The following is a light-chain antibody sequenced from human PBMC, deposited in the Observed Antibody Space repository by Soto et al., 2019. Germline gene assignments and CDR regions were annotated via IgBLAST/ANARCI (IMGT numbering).Light chain of an antibody. CDR2: AAS. CDR1: QGISNS. CDR3: QKYNNAPYT. V-gene: IGKV1-27*01. Sequence: DLQMTQSPSSLSASVGDRITITCRARQGISNSLAWYQQKPGKVPKLVIYAASTLKSGVPSRFSGSGSGTDFTLTISSLQPEDVATYYCQKYNNAPYTFGQGTKLEI. J-gene: IGKJ2*01.